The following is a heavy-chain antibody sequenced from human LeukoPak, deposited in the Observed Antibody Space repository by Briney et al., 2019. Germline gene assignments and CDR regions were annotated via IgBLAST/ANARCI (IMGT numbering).Heavy chain of an antibody. J-gene: IGHJ4*02. CDR3: ARGVAAGHERSDY. V-gene: IGHV3-23*01. CDR2: ISGSGGST. CDR1: GFTFSSYA. Sequence: GGSLRLSCAASGFTFSSYAMSWVRQAPGKGLEWVSAISGSGGSTYYADSVKGRFTISRDNSKNTLYLQMNSLRAEDTAVYYCARGVAAGHERSDYWGQGTLVTVSS. D-gene: IGHD6-13*01.